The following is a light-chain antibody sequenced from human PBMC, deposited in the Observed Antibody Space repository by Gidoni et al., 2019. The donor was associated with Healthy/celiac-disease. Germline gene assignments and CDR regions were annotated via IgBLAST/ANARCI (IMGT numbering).Light chain of an antibody. V-gene: IGLV3-19*01. CDR3: NSRDSSGNPVV. CDR2: GKN. CDR1: SLRSYY. J-gene: IGLJ2*01. Sequence: SSELTQDPAVSVAVGQTVRITCQGDSLRSYYASWYQQKPGQAPGLVIYGKNNRPSGIPDRFSGSSSGNTASLTITGAQAEDEADYYCNSRDSSGNPVVFGGGTKLTVL.